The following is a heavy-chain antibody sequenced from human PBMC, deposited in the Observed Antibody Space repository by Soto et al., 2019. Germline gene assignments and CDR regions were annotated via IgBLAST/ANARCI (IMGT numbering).Heavy chain of an antibody. D-gene: IGHD3-3*01. CDR1: GGSISSSSYY. Sequence: SETLSFTCTVSGGSISSSSYYWGWIRQPPGKGLEWIGSIYYSGSTYYNPSLKSRVTISVDTSKNQFSLKLSSVTAADTAVYYCARHDYDFWSGYPPWAYYFDYWGQGTLVNVSS. J-gene: IGHJ4*02. CDR3: ARHDYDFWSGYPPWAYYFDY. V-gene: IGHV4-39*01. CDR2: IYYSGST.